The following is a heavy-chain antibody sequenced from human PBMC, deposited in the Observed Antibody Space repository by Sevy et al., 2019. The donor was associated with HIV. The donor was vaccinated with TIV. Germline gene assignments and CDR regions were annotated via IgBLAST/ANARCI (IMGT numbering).Heavy chain of an antibody. CDR3: ANEGDYNSSWLNWFDP. V-gene: IGHV3-23*01. CDR1: GFTFSSYA. D-gene: IGHD6-13*01. Sequence: GGSLRLSCAASGFTFSSYAMSWVRQAPGKGLEWVSAISGSGGSTYYADSVKGRFTISRDNSKNTLYLQMNSLRAEDTAVYYCANEGDYNSSWLNWFDPWGQGTLVTVSS. CDR2: ISGSGGST. J-gene: IGHJ5*02.